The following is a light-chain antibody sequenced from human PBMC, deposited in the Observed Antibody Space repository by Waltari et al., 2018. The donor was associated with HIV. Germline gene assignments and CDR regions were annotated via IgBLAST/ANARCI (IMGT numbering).Light chain of an antibody. CDR3: FSYVGSSLWV. CDR1: SSDFGCYNL. J-gene: IGLJ3*02. Sequence: QSVLTQPASVSGSPGQSITIYCTGTSSDFGCYNLFSWYQQHPGKAPKLIIYEVTERPSGVSNRFSGFKSANTASLTISGVQAEDEADYYCFSYVGSSLWVFGGGTKLTVL. V-gene: IGLV2-23*02. CDR2: EVT.